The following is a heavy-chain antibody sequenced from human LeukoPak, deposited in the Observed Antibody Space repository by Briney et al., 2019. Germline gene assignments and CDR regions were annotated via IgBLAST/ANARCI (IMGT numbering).Heavy chain of an antibody. Sequence: ASVKVSCKASGYTLTSYGISWVRQAPGQGLEWRGSISAYNGNTNYAQKLQGRVTMTTDTSTSTAYMELRSLRSDDTAVYYCARTGQKLSFEGSYTDYWGQGTLVTVSS. D-gene: IGHD1-26*01. CDR2: ISAYNGNT. V-gene: IGHV1-18*01. CDR3: ARTGQKLSFEGSYTDY. J-gene: IGHJ4*02. CDR1: GYTLTSYG.